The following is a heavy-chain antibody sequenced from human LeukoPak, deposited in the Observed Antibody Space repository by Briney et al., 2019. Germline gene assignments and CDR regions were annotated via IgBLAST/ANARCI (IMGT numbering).Heavy chain of an antibody. CDR1: RFTFGSYA. CDR2: ISGGGAGT. Sequence: GGSLRLSCAASRFTFGSYAMSWVRQAPGKGLEWVSAISGGGAGTYYADSVKGRFTISRDNSKNTLYLQMYSLRAEDTAVYYCARLPAAINGYFDPWGQGTLVTVSS. V-gene: IGHV3-23*01. CDR3: ARLPAAINGYFDP. J-gene: IGHJ5*02. D-gene: IGHD2-2*01.